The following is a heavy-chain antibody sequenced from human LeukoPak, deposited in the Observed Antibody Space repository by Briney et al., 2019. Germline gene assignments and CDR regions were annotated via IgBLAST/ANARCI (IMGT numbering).Heavy chain of an antibody. D-gene: IGHD6-13*01. J-gene: IGHJ3*02. CDR1: GGSISSYY. CDR2: IYYSGST. CDR3: AREEYSSNWDQDAFDI. V-gene: IGHV4-59*01. Sequence: SETLSLTCTVSGGSISSYYWSWIRQPPGKGLEWIGYIYYSGSTNYNPSLKSRVTISEDTSKDQFSLKLSSVTAADTAVYYCAREEYSSNWDQDAFDIWGQGTMVTVSS.